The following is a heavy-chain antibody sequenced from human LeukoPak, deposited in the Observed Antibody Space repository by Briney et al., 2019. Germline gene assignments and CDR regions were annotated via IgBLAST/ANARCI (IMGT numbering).Heavy chain of an antibody. CDR2: INPSGTGT. D-gene: IGHD6-25*01. CDR1: GYTITNNY. J-gene: IGHJ4*02. CDR3: ARDLGYSSGLFDY. Sequence: ASVKVSCKASGYTITNNYMHWVRQAPGQGLEWMGVINPSGTGTNYAQKFQGRVTMTRDTSISTAYMELSRLRSDDTAVYYCARDLGYSSGLFDYWGQGTLVTVSS. V-gene: IGHV1-2*02.